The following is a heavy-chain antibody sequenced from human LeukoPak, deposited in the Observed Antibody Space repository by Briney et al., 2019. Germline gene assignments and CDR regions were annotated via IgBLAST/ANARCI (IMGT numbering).Heavy chain of an antibody. Sequence: GGSLRLSCAASGFTFSSYSMNWVRQAPGKGLEWVSSISSSSSYIYYADSVKGRFTFSRDNSKNTLYLQMTSLRAEDTAVYFCARQGGDWYAFDYWGQGTLVTVSS. CDR1: GFTFSSYS. CDR2: ISSSSSYI. D-gene: IGHD6-19*01. J-gene: IGHJ4*02. V-gene: IGHV3-21*04. CDR3: ARQGGDWYAFDY.